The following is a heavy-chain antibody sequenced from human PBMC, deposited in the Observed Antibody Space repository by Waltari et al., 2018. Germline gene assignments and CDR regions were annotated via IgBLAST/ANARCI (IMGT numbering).Heavy chain of an antibody. D-gene: IGHD3-9*01. CDR3: ARTVVADWVDY. Sequence: EVQLVESGGGLVEPGRSLRLSCAGSGFNLPDYAMSWVRQAPGQGLEWVGFIRTKPYGATTEYAASVRGRFIISRDDSRRMVYLQMNSLKIEDTAMYYCARTVVADWVDYWGQGTLVAVSS. CDR1: GFNLPDYA. V-gene: IGHV3-49*04. CDR2: IRTKPYGATT. J-gene: IGHJ4*02.